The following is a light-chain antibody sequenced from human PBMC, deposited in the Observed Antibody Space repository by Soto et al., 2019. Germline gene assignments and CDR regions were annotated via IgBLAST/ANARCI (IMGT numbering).Light chain of an antibody. CDR1: QSVSTNY. J-gene: IGKJ2*03. CDR2: ATS. Sequence: EIVLTQSPGTLSLSPGDRVTLSCRASQSVSTNYFSWYQQKPGQAPRLLIYATSSRAVGIPDRFSGSGSGTDFTLTISRLEPEDFAMYYRQQYGDYNSPRYSFGQGTRLEI. CDR3: QQYGDYNSPRYS. V-gene: IGKV3-20*01.